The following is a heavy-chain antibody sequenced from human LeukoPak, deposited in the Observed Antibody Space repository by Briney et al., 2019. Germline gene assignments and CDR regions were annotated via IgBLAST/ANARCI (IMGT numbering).Heavy chain of an antibody. CDR3: ARVWIAAAGAFDY. Sequence: SETLSLTCTVSGGSISSSSYYWGWIRQPPGKGLEWIGSIYYSGSTYYNPSLKSRVTISVDTSKNQFSPKLSSVTAADTAVYYCARVWIAAAGAFDYWGQGTLVTVSS. J-gene: IGHJ4*02. CDR1: GGSISSSSYY. D-gene: IGHD6-13*01. V-gene: IGHV4-39*07. CDR2: IYYSGST.